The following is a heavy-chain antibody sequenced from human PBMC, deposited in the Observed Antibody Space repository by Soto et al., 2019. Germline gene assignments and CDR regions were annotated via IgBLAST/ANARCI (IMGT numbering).Heavy chain of an antibody. J-gene: IGHJ4*02. CDR1: GGSFSCYY. CDR2: INHSGST. CDR3: HEDGYNSHFDY. V-gene: IGHV4-34*01. Sequence: PSETLSLTCAVYGGSFSCYYWSWIRQPPGKGLEWIGEINHSGSTNYNPSLKSQVTISVDTSKNQFSLKLSSVTAADTAVYYCHEDGYNSHFDYWGQGTPVTVSS. D-gene: IGHD5-12*01.